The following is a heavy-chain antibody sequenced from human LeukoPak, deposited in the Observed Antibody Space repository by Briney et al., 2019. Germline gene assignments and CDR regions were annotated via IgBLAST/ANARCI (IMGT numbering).Heavy chain of an antibody. V-gene: IGHV4-38-2*02. CDR1: GYSISSGYY. Sequence: SETLSLTCTVSGYSISSGYYWGWIRQPPGKGLEWIGSIYHSGSTYYNPSLKSRVTISVDTSKNQFSLKLSSVTAADTAVYYCAREVGSKVTYLYYFDYWGQGTLVTVSS. J-gene: IGHJ4*02. D-gene: IGHD4-17*01. CDR2: IYHSGST. CDR3: AREVGSKVTYLYYFDY.